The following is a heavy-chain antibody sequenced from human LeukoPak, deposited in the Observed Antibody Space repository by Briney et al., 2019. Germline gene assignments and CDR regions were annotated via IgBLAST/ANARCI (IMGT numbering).Heavy chain of an antibody. D-gene: IGHD3-22*01. CDR3: ARDQNPTYFYDTSGYLNWFDF. V-gene: IGHV1-46*01. CDR2: INPSGGST. J-gene: IGHJ5*01. CDR1: GYTFTTYY. Sequence: ASVKVSCKASGYTFTTYYMHWVRQAPGQGLEWMGIINPSGGSTSYAQKFQGRVTMTRDTSTSTVYRELSSLRSEDTAVYYCARDQNPTYFYDTSGYLNWFDFWGQGTLVTVSS.